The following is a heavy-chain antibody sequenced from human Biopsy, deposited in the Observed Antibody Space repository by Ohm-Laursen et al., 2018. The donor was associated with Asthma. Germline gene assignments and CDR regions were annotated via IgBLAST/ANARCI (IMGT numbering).Heavy chain of an antibody. CDR1: GFTFSSYA. CDR2: ISGSGGST. J-gene: IGHJ6*02. D-gene: IGHD2-2*01. CDR3: ARGRLGYCSSTSCYQNYYYGMDV. V-gene: IGHV3-23*01. Sequence: GSLRLSCSASGFTFSSYAMSWVRQAPGKGLEWVSAISGSGGSTYYADSVKGRFTISRDNSKNTLYLQMNSLRAEDTAVYYCARGRLGYCSSTSCYQNYYYGMDVWGQGTTVTVSS.